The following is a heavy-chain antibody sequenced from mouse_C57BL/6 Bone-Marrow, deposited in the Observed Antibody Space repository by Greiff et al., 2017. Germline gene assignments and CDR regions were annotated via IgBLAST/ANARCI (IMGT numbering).Heavy chain of an antibody. V-gene: IGHV1-54*01. CDR3: ARQGGSNLYYFDY. J-gene: IGHJ2*01. Sequence: VQLQQSGAELVRPGTSVKVSCKASGYAFTNYLIEWVKQRPGPGLGWIGVINPGSGGTNYNEKFKGKATLTADKSSSTAYMQLSSLTSEDSAVYFCARQGGSNLYYFDYWGQGTTLTVSS. CDR2: INPGSGGT. D-gene: IGHD2-5*01. CDR1: GYAFTNYL.